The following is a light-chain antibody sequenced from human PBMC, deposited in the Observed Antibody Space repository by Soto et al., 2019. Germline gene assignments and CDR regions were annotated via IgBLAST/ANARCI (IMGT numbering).Light chain of an antibody. V-gene: IGLV2-14*01. CDR2: EVS. J-gene: IGLJ3*02. CDR3: SSYTSSSTLWV. Sequence: QSVLTQPASVSGSPGQSITISCTGTSSDVGGYNYVSWYQQHPGKAPKLMIYEVSNRPSGVSNRFSGSKSGNTASLTISGLQAKDEADYYCSSYTSSSTLWVFGGGTQLTVL. CDR1: SSDVGGYNY.